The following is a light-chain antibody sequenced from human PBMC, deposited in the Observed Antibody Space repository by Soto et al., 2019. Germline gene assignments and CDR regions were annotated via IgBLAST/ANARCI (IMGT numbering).Light chain of an antibody. CDR3: QQYNTWPRT. CDR2: GAS. V-gene: IGKV3-15*01. CDR1: QSVSSN. J-gene: IGKJ1*01. Sequence: EIVMTQSPATLSVSPGERATLSCRASQSVSSNLAWYQQKPCQAPRLXFYGASTRAAGVPARFSGSGSGTEFTLTIDSLQSEDFVLYYCQQYNTWPRTFGQGTKVDIK.